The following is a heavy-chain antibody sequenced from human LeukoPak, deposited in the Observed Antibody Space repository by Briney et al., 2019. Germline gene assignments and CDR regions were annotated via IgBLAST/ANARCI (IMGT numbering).Heavy chain of an antibody. CDR1: GGSFSGYY. CDR3: ASLPHYYDSSGYSDY. D-gene: IGHD3-22*01. Sequence: SETLSLTCAVYGGSFSGYYWSWIRQPPGKGLEWIGEINHSGSTNYNPSLKSRVTISVDTPKNQLSLKLSSVTAADTAVYYCASLPHYYDSSGYSDYWGQGTLVTVSS. V-gene: IGHV4-34*01. J-gene: IGHJ4*02. CDR2: INHSGST.